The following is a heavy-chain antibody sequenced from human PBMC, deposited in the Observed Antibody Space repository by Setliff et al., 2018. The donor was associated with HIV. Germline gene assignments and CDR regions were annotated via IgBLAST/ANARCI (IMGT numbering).Heavy chain of an antibody. V-gene: IGHV1-18*04. CDR2: ISAYNGKT. J-gene: IGHJ6*03. Sequence: PSVKVSCKASGYTFIDYYMHWVRQAPGQGLEWMGWISAYNGKTNYAQKLQGRVTMTTDTSTSTAYMELRSLRSDDTAVYYCAREAVRYISSWCGEYYYYYYYMDVWGKGTTVTVSS. D-gene: IGHD6-13*01. CDR1: GYTFIDYY. CDR3: AREAVRYISSWCGEYYYYYYYMDV.